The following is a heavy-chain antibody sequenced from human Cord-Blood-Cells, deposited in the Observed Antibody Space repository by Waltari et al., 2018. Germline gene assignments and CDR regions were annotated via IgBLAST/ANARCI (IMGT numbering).Heavy chain of an antibody. CDR2: ISSSGSTI. CDR3: ARDDPGRGFDY. D-gene: IGHD3-10*01. Sequence: EVQLVESGGGLVQPGGSLRLSCAASGFTFSSYEMNWVRQAPGKGVVWVSYISSSGSTIYYADAVKGRFTISRDNAKNSLYLQMNSLRAEDTAVYYCARDDPGRGFDYWGQGTLVTVSS. J-gene: IGHJ4*02. V-gene: IGHV3-48*03. CDR1: GFTFSSYE.